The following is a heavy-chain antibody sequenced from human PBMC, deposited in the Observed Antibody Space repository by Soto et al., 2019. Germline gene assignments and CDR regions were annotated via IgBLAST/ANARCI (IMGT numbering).Heavy chain of an antibody. CDR3: AQGNRYSGIGSPRFDY. J-gene: IGHJ4*02. CDR1: GASVSSGGHY. Sequence: QVQLQQSGPGLVKPSQTLSLTCTVSGASVSSGGHYWTWIRQHPGKGLEWIGDIYHSGASSYNPSLKSRLTISVDRSNNQFSLRLSSVTAADTAVYYCAQGNRYSGIGSPRFDYWGQGTLVTVSS. V-gene: IGHV4-31*03. D-gene: IGHD1-26*01. CDR2: IYHSGAS.